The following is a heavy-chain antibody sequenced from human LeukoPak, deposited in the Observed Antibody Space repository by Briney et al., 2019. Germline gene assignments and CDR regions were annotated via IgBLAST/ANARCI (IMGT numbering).Heavy chain of an antibody. D-gene: IGHD3-22*01. CDR2: ITSRGGST. J-gene: IGHJ4*02. Sequence: GGTLRLSCAASGFTFSIYAMSWVRQAPGKGLQWVSSITSRGGSTWYVDSVKGRFSITRDNSENTLYLQMHSLRAEDTAVYYCARDRPNYYGSDGHYYRRDGDYWGRGTLVSVSS. CDR3: ARDRPNYYGSDGHYYRRDGDY. CDR1: GFTFSIYA. V-gene: IGHV3-23*01.